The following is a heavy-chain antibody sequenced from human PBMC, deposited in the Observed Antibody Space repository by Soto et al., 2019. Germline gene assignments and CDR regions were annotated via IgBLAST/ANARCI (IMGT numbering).Heavy chain of an antibody. CDR2: IKQDGSEK. Sequence: GGSLRLSCAASGFTFSSYWMSWVRQAPGKGLEWVANIKQDGSEKYYVDSVKGRFTNSRDNAKNSLYLQMNSLRAEDTAGYYCARARSGYEQDAFDIWGQGTMVTVSS. J-gene: IGHJ3*02. CDR3: ARARSGYEQDAFDI. CDR1: GFTFSSYW. D-gene: IGHD5-12*01. V-gene: IGHV3-7*01.